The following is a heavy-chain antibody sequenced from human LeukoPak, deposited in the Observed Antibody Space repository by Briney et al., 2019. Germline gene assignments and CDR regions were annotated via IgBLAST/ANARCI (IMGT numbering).Heavy chain of an antibody. V-gene: IGHV3-74*01. CDR3: VRGCSSTSCYPFDY. Sequence: GGSLRLSCAASGFTFSNYWMHWFRQAPGKGLVWVSRINYDGSTNYADSVKGRFTISRNNARNTLYMQMNTLRAEDTAVYYCVRGCSSTSCYPFDYWGQGTLVTVSS. CDR2: INYDGST. J-gene: IGHJ4*02. CDR1: GFTFSNYW. D-gene: IGHD2-2*01.